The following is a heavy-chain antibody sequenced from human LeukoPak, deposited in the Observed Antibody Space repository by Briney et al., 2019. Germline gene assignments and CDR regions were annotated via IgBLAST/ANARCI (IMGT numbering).Heavy chain of an antibody. Sequence: PGGSLRLSCAASGFTFDDYAMHWVRQAPGKGLEWVSGISWNSGSIGYADSVKGRFTISRDNAKNSLYLQMNSLRAGDTALYYCAKDGAAAGKIETYYYYYGMDVWGQGTTVTVSS. CDR2: ISWNSGSI. D-gene: IGHD6-13*01. CDR3: AKDGAAAGKIETYYYYYGMDV. V-gene: IGHV3-9*01. CDR1: GFTFDDYA. J-gene: IGHJ6*02.